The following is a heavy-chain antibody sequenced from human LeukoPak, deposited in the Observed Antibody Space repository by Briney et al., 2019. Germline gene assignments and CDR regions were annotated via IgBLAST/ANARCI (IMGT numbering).Heavy chain of an antibody. V-gene: IGHV3-30*04. Sequence: GGSLRLSCAASGFTFSSYAMHWVRQAPGKGLEWVAVISYDGSNKYYADSVKGRFTISRDNSKNTLYLQMNSLRAEDTAVYYCARDGSVVAARGYFDYWGQGTLVTVSS. J-gene: IGHJ4*02. CDR1: GFTFSSYA. D-gene: IGHD2-15*01. CDR2: ISYDGSNK. CDR3: ARDGSVVAARGYFDY.